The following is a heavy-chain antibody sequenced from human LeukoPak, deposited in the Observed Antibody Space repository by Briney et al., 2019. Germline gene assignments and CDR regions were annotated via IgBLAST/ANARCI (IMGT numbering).Heavy chain of an antibody. CDR3: ARLYYYDSGGYKYNWFDP. Sequence: ASVKVSCKASGYTFTGYYMHWVRQAPGQGLEWMGWINSNSGGTKYAQKFQGRVIMTRDTSISTAYMELSRLRSDDTAIYYCARLYYYDSGGYKYNWFDPWGQGTQVTVSS. V-gene: IGHV1-2*02. J-gene: IGHJ5*02. CDR1: GYTFTGYY. D-gene: IGHD3-22*01. CDR2: INSNSGGT.